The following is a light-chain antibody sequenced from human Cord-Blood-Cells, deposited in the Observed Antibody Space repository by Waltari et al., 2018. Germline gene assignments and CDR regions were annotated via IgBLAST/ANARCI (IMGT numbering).Light chain of an antibody. Sequence: QSALTQPASVSGSPGQQITISCTGTSSDVGSYNLVSWYQQHPGKAPKRMIYEGSKRPSGVSNRFSGSKSGNTASLTISGLQAEDEADYYCCSYAGSSTYVVFGGGTKLTVL. J-gene: IGLJ2*01. V-gene: IGLV2-23*01. CDR3: CSYAGSSTYVV. CDR1: SSDVGSYNL. CDR2: EGS.